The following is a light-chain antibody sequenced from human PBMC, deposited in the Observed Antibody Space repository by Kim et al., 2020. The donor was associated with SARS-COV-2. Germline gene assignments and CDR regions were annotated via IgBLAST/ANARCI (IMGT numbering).Light chain of an antibody. CDR1: KLGDKY. CDR2: QDS. CDR3: QAWDSSTAV. Sequence: SLSQGQTASITCSGDKLGDKYACWYQQKPGPSPVLVIYQDSKRPSGIPERFSGSNSGNTATLTISGTQAMDEADYYCQAWDSSTAVFGGGTQLTVL. V-gene: IGLV3-1*01. J-gene: IGLJ3*02.